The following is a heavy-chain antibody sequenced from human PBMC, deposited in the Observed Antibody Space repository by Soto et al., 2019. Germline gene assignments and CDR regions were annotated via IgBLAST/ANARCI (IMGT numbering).Heavy chain of an antibody. CDR2: ISTYNGNT. D-gene: IGHD2-21*02. J-gene: IGHJ4*02. CDR1: GYTFTGYY. V-gene: IGHV1-18*04. Sequence: SVKVSCKASGYTFTGYYMHWVRQAPGQGLEWLGWISTYNGNTNSAPRLQGRLTLTTDTSTNTAYMELRSLTSDDTAVYYCARDERDSCSGGDCFYFDYWGQGTLVTVSS. CDR3: ARDERDSCSGGDCFYFDY.